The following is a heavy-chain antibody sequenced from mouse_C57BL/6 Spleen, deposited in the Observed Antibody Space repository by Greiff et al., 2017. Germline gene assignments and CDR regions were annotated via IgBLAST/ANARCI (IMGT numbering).Heavy chain of an antibody. J-gene: IGHJ2*01. CDR1: GYTFTSYW. CDR3: ARGGTSYYFDY. CDR2: IDPSDSYT. Sequence: QVQLQQPGAELVMPGASVKLSCKASGYTFTSYWMHWVKQRPGQGLEWIGEIDPSDSYTNYNQKFKGKSTLTVDKSSSPAYMQLSSLTSEDSAVYHCARGGTSYYFDYWGQGTTLTVSS. D-gene: IGHD4-1*01. V-gene: IGHV1-69*01.